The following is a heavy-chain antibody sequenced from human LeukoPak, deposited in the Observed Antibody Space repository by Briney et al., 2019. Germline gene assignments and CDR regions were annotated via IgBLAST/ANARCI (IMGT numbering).Heavy chain of an antibody. Sequence: ASVKVSCKASGYSFTGYYIHWVRQVPGQGLEWMGWINPNSGGTNFAQKFQGWVTMTRDTSTSTAYMELSRLRSDDTAVYCCATWDGEGMDVWGKGTTVTVSS. CDR1: GYSFTGYY. J-gene: IGHJ6*04. D-gene: IGHD4-17*01. CDR3: ATWDGEGMDV. V-gene: IGHV1-2*04. CDR2: INPNSGGT.